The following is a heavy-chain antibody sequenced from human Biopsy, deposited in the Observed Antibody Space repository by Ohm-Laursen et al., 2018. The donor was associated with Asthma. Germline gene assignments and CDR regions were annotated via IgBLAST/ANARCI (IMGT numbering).Heavy chain of an antibody. J-gene: IGHJ4*02. CDR3: ARGDSSNWSHYYFDY. CDR1: GFAVSRDH. CDR2: IYSGGTS. Sequence: SLRPSCSASGFAVSRDHMFWVRQAPGKGLEWVSVIYSGGTSHTADSVRGRFTISRDYSKNTLYLQMHSLRAEDTAVYYCARGDSSNWSHYYFDYWGQETLVTVSS. V-gene: IGHV3-53*01. D-gene: IGHD3-22*01.